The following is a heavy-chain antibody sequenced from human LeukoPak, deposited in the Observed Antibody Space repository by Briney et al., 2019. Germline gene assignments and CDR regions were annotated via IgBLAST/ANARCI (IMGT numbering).Heavy chain of an antibody. CDR1: GFTCSNAW. J-gene: IGHJ4*02. D-gene: IGHD3-10*01. CDR2: IKSKTDGGTT. V-gene: IGHV3-15*01. CDR3: TTSHREGLWFGELFFDY. Sequence: GGSLRLSCAASGFTCSNAWMSWVRQAPGKGLEWVGRIKSKTDGGTTDYAAPVKGRFTISRDDSKNTLYLQMNSLKTEDTAVYYCTTSHREGLWFGELFFDYWGQGTLVTVSS.